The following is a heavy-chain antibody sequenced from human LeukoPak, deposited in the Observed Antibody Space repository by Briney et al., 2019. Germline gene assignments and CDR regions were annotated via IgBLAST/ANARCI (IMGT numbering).Heavy chain of an antibody. Sequence: GGPLRLSCAASGFTFNIFWMSWVRQAPGKGLEWVANIKEDGSVKYYVDSVKGRFTISRGNDKNSLYLQMNRLRAEDTAVYYCARAPAGSGSWFDPWGQGTLVTVSS. CDR3: ARAPAGSGSWFDP. V-gene: IGHV3-7*04. D-gene: IGHD3-10*01. J-gene: IGHJ5*02. CDR1: GFTFNIFW. CDR2: IKEDGSVK.